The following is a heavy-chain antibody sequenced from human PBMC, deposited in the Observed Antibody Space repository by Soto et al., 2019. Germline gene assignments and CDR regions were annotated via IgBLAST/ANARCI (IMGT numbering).Heavy chain of an antibody. CDR2: INPGDFDT. J-gene: IGHJ4*02. V-gene: IGHV5-51*01. CDR3: ARLLGYSYGHQEFFDY. D-gene: IGHD5-18*01. Sequence: GESLKISCIGSGYSFNTYWIGWVRQMPGKGLEWMGIINPGDFDTRYSPSFQGHVTMSVDKSINTAYLQWSSLETSDTAMYFCARLLGYSYGHQEFFDYWGQGTPVTVSS. CDR1: GYSFNTYW.